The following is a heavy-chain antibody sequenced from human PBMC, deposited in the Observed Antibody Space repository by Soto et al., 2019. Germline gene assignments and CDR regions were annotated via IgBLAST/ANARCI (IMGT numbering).Heavy chain of an antibody. CDR2: IIPIFGTA. CDR3: ASRGGGSSGLYGMDV. Sequence: GASVKVSCKASGGTFSSYAISWVRQAPGQGLEWMGGIIPIFGTANYAQKFQGRVTITADESTSTAYMELSSLRSEDTAVYYCASRGGGSSGLYGMDVWGQGTTVTVSS. D-gene: IGHD2-15*01. J-gene: IGHJ6*02. V-gene: IGHV1-69*13. CDR1: GGTFSSYA.